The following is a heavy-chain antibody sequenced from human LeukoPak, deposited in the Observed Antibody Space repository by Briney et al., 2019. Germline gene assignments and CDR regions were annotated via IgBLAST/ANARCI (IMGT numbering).Heavy chain of an antibody. J-gene: IGHJ6*03. CDR2: IYHSGST. D-gene: IGHD1-14*01. CDR1: GGTISSGGYS. V-gene: IGHV4-30-2*01. Sequence: PSQTLSLTCAVSGGTISSGGYSWSWIRQPPGKGLEWIGYIYHSGSTYYNPSLKSRVTISVDTSKNPFSLKLSSVTAAGTAVYDCARGPQTSATGSYYYYMDVWGRGTTVTVSS. CDR3: ARGPQTSATGSYYYYMDV.